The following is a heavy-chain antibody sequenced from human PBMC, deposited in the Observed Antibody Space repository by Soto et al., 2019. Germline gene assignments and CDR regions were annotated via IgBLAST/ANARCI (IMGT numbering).Heavy chain of an antibody. D-gene: IGHD2-2*01. J-gene: IGHJ6*02. CDR1: GDSVSSNSAA. CDR2: TYYRSKWYN. Sequence: SQTLSLTCAISGDSVSSNSAAWNWIRQSPSRGLEWLGRTYYRSKWYNDYAVSVKSRITINPDTSKNQFSLQLNSVTPEDTAVYYCAREEEYCSSTSCYFYYGMDVWGRGTTVTVSS. V-gene: IGHV6-1*01. CDR3: AREEEYCSSTSCYFYYGMDV.